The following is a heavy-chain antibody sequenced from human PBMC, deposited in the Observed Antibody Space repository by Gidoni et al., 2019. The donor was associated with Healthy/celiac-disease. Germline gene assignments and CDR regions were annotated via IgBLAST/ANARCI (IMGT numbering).Heavy chain of an antibody. V-gene: IGHV3-48*01. CDR1: GFTFSSYS. Sequence: EVQLVASGGGLVQPGGSLRLSCAASGFTFSSYSMNWVRQAPGKGLEWVSYISSSSSTIYYADSVKGRFTISRDNAKNSLYLQMNSLRAEDTAVYYCARDRDYDSSGYYQGPFDYWGQGTLVTVSS. CDR3: ARDRDYDSSGYYQGPFDY. D-gene: IGHD3-22*01. CDR2: ISSSSSTI. J-gene: IGHJ4*02.